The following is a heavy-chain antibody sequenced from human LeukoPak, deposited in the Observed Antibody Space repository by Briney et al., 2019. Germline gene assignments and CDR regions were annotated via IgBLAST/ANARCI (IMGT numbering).Heavy chain of an antibody. V-gene: IGHV3-30*03. Sequence: PGGSLRLSCVASGFTVSNKYMSWVRQAPGKGLEWVAVIPYDGSSKYYIDSVKGRFTISRDNSKNTLYLQMNSLRVEDTAVYFCASGDGYNNYWGRGTLVTVSS. CDR2: IPYDGSSK. CDR1: GFTVSNKY. D-gene: IGHD5-24*01. J-gene: IGHJ4*02. CDR3: ASGDGYNNY.